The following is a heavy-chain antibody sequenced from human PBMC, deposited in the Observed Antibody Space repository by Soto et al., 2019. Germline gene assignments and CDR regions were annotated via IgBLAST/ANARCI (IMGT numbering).Heavy chain of an antibody. CDR3: ARDVVAVAGTYYYYYGMDV. CDR2: TYYRSKWYN. Sequence: SHTLSLTCDISGYSVSSNSAALNWIRKSPSRGLEWLGRTYYRSKWYNDYAVSVKSRITINPDTSKNQFSLQLNSVTPEDTAVYYCARDVVAVAGTYYYYYGMDVWGQGTTVIVSS. J-gene: IGHJ6*02. CDR1: GYSVSSNSAA. V-gene: IGHV6-1*01. D-gene: IGHD6-19*01.